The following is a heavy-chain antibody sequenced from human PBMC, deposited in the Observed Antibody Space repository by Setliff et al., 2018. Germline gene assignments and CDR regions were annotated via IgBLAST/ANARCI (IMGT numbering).Heavy chain of an antibody. CDR3: ARTIFGVQYYFDY. Sequence: GGSLRLSCAASGFTFSSYGMHWVRQAPGKGLEWVAVIWYDGSNKYYAGSVEGRFTISRDNSKNTLYLQMNSLRAEDTALYYCARTIFGVQYYFDYWGQGTLVTVSS. J-gene: IGHJ4*02. CDR2: IWYDGSNK. CDR1: GFTFSSYG. D-gene: IGHD3-3*01. V-gene: IGHV3-33*01.